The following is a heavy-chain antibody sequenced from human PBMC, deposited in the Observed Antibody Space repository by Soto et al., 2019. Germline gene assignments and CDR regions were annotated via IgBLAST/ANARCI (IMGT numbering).Heavy chain of an antibody. CDR2: IYYSGST. CDR1: GGSISSGDYY. J-gene: IGHJ4*02. Sequence: SETLSLTCTVSGGSISSGDYYWIWIRQPPGKGQEWIGYIYYSGSTYYNPSLKSRVTISVDTSKNQFSLKLSSVTAADTAVYYCARVRQDCSSTSCQLFDYWGQGTLVTVSS. CDR3: ARVRQDCSSTSCQLFDY. V-gene: IGHV4-30-4*01. D-gene: IGHD2-2*01.